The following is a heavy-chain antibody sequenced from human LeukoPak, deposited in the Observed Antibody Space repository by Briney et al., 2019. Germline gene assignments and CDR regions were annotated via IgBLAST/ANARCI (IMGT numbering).Heavy chain of an antibody. D-gene: IGHD3-9*01. CDR1: GYSFTAYY. CDR2: INPNSGGT. Sequence: GASVKVCCKASGYSFTAYYIHWVRQAPGHGLEWIGWINPNSGGTNYAQKFLDRVSMARVTSFRPAYMNLSRLRSDDTAVYFCARDFEGLDWAYFDSWGQGTLVSVSS. V-gene: IGHV1-2*02. CDR3: ARDFEGLDWAYFDS. J-gene: IGHJ4*02.